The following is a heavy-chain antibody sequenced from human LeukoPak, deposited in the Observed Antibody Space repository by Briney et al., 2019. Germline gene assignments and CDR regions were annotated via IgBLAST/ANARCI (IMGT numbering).Heavy chain of an antibody. CDR2: INHSGST. V-gene: IGHV4-34*01. J-gene: IGHJ3*02. CDR3: ASSDSSGYYYLGAFDI. D-gene: IGHD3-22*01. Sequence: SETLSLTCAVYGGSFSGYYWSWIRQPPGKGLEWIGEINHSGSTNYNPSLKSRVTISVDTSKNQFSLKLSSVTAADTAVYYCASSDSSGYYYLGAFDIWGQGTMVTVSS. CDR1: GGSFSGYY.